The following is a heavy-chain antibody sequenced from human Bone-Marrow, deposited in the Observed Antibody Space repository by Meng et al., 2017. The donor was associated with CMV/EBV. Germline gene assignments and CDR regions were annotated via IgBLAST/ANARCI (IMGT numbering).Heavy chain of an antibody. CDR3: ARDDLPGAGRALDV. V-gene: IGHV3-30*19. Sequence: GESLKISCVASGFTFRSYGMHWVRQAPGKGLEWVAAISFDGHNEYYADSVKGRFTISRDTSKKTLYLQMDSLRAEDTALYYCARDDLPGAGRALDVWGQGTTVTVSS. CDR2: ISFDGHNE. CDR1: GFTFRSYG. D-gene: IGHD6-19*01. J-gene: IGHJ6*02.